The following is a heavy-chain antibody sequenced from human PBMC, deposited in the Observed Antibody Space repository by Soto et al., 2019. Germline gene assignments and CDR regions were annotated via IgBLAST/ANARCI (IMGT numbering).Heavy chain of an antibody. J-gene: IGHJ4*02. D-gene: IGHD2-15*01. Sequence: QVQLVQSGAEVKKPGSSVKVSCKASGGTFSSYTISWMRQAPGQGLEWMGRIIPILGIANYAQKFQGRVTITADKSTSTAYMELSSLRSEDTAVYYCARDDGVVPFDYWGQGTLVTVSS. CDR1: GGTFSSYT. V-gene: IGHV1-69*08. CDR2: IIPILGIA. CDR3: ARDDGVVPFDY.